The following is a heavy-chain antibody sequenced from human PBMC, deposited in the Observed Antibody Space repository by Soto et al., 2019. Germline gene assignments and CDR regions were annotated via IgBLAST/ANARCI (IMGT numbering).Heavy chain of an antibody. Sequence: ASVKVSCKAPGYTFTDYGISWVRQAPGQGLEWMGWISGYNGNTKYAQKFQGRVTMNTDTPTNTAYMELRSLRSDDTAVYYCARDREYYYDSSGNYYYHYGLDVWGQGTTVTVSS. CDR1: GYTFTDYG. V-gene: IGHV1-18*04. CDR2: ISGYNGNT. CDR3: ARDREYYYDSSGNYYYHYGLDV. D-gene: IGHD3-22*01. J-gene: IGHJ6*02.